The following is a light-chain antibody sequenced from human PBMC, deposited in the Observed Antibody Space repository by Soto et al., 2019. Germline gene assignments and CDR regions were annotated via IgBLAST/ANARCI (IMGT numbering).Light chain of an antibody. CDR3: QQRSTWPLT. Sequence: EIVLTQSPATLSLSPGERATHSCRASQSVSSYLAWYQQKPGQAPRLLIYDASNRATGIPARFSGSGSGTDFTLIIISLQPEDFAVYDCQQRSTWPLTFGAETQVELK. CDR1: QSVSSY. J-gene: IGKJ4*01. V-gene: IGKV3-11*01. CDR2: DAS.